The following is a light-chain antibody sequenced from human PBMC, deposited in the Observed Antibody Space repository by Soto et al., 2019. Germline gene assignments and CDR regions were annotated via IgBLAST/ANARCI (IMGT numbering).Light chain of an antibody. J-gene: IGKJ5*01. CDR2: DAS. CDR3: QQYDDLPIT. CDR1: QDISDF. V-gene: IGKV1-33*01. Sequence: DIQMTQSPSSLFASVGDTFTITCQASQDISDFLNWYQQKPGKAPKVLIYDASNLQIGVPSRFSGRGSGTDFTFTISSLQPDDSGTYYCQQYDDLPITFGQGTRLEIK.